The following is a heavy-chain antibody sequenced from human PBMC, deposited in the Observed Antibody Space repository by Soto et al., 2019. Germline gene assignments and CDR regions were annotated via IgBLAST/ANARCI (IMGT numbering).Heavy chain of an antibody. Sequence: SETLSLTCAVSGYSISSGYYWGWIRQPPGKGLEWIGSIYHSGSTYYNPSLKSRVTISVDTSKNQFSLKLSSVTAADTAVHYCARDLVGSGYDRRSYYFDYWGQGTLVTVSS. D-gene: IGHD5-12*01. CDR2: IYHSGST. CDR3: ARDLVGSGYDRRSYYFDY. CDR1: GYSISSGYY. J-gene: IGHJ4*02. V-gene: IGHV4-38-2*02.